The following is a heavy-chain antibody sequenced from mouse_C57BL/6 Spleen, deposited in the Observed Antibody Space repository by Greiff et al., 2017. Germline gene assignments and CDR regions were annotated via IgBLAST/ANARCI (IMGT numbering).Heavy chain of an antibody. Sequence: VQLQQSGPELVKPGASVKISCKASGYSFKSYYIHWVKQRPGQGLAWIGLISPGSGNTKYNEKFKGKATLTADTSSSTAYMQLSSLTSEDAAVYSCARSIYYYGSIYDYYAMDYWGQGTSVTVSS. CDR1: GYSFKSYY. J-gene: IGHJ4*01. CDR2: ISPGSGNT. CDR3: ARSIYYYGSIYDYYAMDY. V-gene: IGHV1-66*01. D-gene: IGHD1-1*01.